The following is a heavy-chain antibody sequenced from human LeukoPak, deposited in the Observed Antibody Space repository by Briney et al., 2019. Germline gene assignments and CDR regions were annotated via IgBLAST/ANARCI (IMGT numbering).Heavy chain of an antibody. Sequence: SETLSLTCTVSGGSISSGGYYWSWIRQHPGKGLEWIGYIYYSGSTYYNPSLKSRVTISVDTSKNQFSLKLSSVTAADTAVYYCARGRLGLAAAGPDYWGRGTLVTVSS. V-gene: IGHV4-31*03. CDR2: IYYSGST. CDR1: GGSISSGGYY. CDR3: ARGRLGLAAAGPDY. J-gene: IGHJ4*02. D-gene: IGHD6-13*01.